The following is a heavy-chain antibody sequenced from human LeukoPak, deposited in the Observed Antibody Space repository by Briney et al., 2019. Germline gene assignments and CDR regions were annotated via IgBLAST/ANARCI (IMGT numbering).Heavy chain of an antibody. V-gene: IGHV3-23*01. CDR2: ISGGGGT. CDR1: GFTFSSYS. D-gene: IGHD1-1*01. CDR3: ARPTVRTTEDYYYYYGMDV. J-gene: IGHJ6*02. Sequence: GGSLRLSCAASGFTFSSYSMSWVRQAPGKGLEWVSGISGGGGTYYADSVKGRFTISRDNAKNSLYLQMNSLRAEDTAVYYCARPTVRTTEDYYYYYGMDVWGQGTTVTVSS.